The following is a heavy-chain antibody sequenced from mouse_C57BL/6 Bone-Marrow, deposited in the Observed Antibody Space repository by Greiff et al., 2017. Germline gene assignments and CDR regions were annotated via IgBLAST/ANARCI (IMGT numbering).Heavy chain of an antibody. V-gene: IGHV10-1*01. Sequence: EVQLQQSGGGLVQPKGSLKLSCAASGFSFNTYAMNWVRQAPGKGLEWVAGIRSKGNNYATYYADSVKNRFTISCDDSESMLYLQLNDLNTADTAMDYCCTNDEYYAMDYWGQGTSVTVSS. J-gene: IGHJ4*01. CDR3: CTNDEYYAMDY. CDR2: IRSKGNNYAT. D-gene: IGHD2-3*01. CDR1: GFSFNTYA.